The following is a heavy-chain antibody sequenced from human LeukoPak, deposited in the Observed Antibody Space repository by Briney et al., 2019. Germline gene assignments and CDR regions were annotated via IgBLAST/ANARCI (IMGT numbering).Heavy chain of an antibody. CDR2: IRKDGSEK. D-gene: IGHD3-22*01. Sequence: GTLSLTCAVSGGSISSNWWSWVRQAPGKGLEWGANIRKDGSEKYYVDSVKGRFTISRDNAKNSLYLQMNSLRAEDTAVYYCAGYASSGRRDAFDIWGQGTMVTVSS. J-gene: IGHJ3*02. CDR3: AGYASSGRRDAFDI. CDR1: GGSISSNW. V-gene: IGHV3-7*01.